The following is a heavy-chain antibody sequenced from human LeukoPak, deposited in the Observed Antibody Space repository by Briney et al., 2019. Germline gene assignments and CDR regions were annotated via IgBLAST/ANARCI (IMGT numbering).Heavy chain of an antibody. J-gene: IGHJ4*02. D-gene: IGHD1-26*01. CDR1: GFTFTSYA. CDR3: ARRSSGSPPYYFGY. V-gene: IGHV3-23*01. CDR2: LTGDGNT. Sequence: GSLRLSCAASGFTFTSYAVSWVRQAPGKGLEWVSVLTGDGNTYYADSVKGRFTNSRDDAKNTLYLQMNSLRAEDTAVYYCARRSSGSPPYYFGYWGQGTLVTVSS.